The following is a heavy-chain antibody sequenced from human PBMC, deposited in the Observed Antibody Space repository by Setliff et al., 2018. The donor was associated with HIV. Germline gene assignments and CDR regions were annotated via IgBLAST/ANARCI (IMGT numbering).Heavy chain of an antibody. CDR3: ARHRQISDWFDP. Sequence: SETLSLTCTVSGGSIRVDNYFWGWIRQPPGKGLEWIGIMNSKGESFYNASFTNGVLISIDTSKNRFSLTMTSVTTADTAVYYCARHRQISDWFDPWGQGILVTVSS. D-gene: IGHD3-10*01. V-gene: IGHV4-39*01. CDR1: GGSIRVDNYF. CDR2: MNSKGES. J-gene: IGHJ5*02.